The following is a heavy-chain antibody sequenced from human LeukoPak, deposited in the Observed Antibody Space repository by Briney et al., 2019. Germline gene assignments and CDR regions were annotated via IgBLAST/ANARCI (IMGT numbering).Heavy chain of an antibody. J-gene: IGHJ6*02. CDR3: ARGYCSSTSCYNYYYYGMDV. CDR1: GFTFTTYY. D-gene: IGHD2-2*02. Sequence: GASVKVSCKASGFTFTTYYTSWVRQAPGQGLEWMGWISAYNGNTHYAQKFQGRVTWTRDTSTSTAYMELRSLRSDDTAVYYCARGYCSSTSCYNYYYYGMDVWGQGTTVTVSS. CDR2: ISAYNGNT. V-gene: IGHV1-18*01.